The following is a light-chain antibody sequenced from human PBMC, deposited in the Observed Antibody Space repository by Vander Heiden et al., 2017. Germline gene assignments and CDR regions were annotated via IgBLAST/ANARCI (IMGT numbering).Light chain of an antibody. CDR1: QGISSY. J-gene: IGKJ2*01. CDR3: QQLNSYPQDT. Sequence: DIQSTQSPSFLSASVGDRVTITCLASQGISSYLAWYQQKPGKAPKLLIYAASTLQSGVPSRFSGSGSGTEFTLTISSLQPEDFATYYCQQLNSYPQDTFGQGTKLEIK. CDR2: AAS. V-gene: IGKV1-9*01.